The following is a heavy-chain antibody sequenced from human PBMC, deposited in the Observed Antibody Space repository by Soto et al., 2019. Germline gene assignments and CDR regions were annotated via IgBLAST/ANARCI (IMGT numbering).Heavy chain of an antibody. J-gene: IGHJ4*02. V-gene: IGHV6-1*01. Sequence: SQTLSLTCAISGDSVSSNSAAWNWIRQSPSRGLEWLGRTYYRSKWYNDYAVSVKSRITINPDTSKNQFSLQINSVTPEDPAVYYCAREIWRVRRVWGSYRYYFDYWGQGTLVTVSS. D-gene: IGHD3-16*02. CDR3: AREIWRVRRVWGSYRYYFDY. CDR1: GDSVSSNSAA. CDR2: TYYRSKWYN.